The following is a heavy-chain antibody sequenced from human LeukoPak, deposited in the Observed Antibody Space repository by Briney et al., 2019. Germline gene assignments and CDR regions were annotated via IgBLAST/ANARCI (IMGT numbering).Heavy chain of an antibody. V-gene: IGHV4-39*02. J-gene: IGHJ4*02. CDR3: ARDLGVDYYYDSSGPPRY. CDR1: GGSISSSSYY. Sequence: SKTLSLTCTVSGGSISSSSYYWGWIRQPPGKGLEWIVSIYYSGSTYYNPSLKSRVTISVDTSKNQFSLKLSSVTAADTAVYYCARDLGVDYYYDSSGPPRYWGQGTLVTVSS. CDR2: IYYSGST. D-gene: IGHD3-22*01.